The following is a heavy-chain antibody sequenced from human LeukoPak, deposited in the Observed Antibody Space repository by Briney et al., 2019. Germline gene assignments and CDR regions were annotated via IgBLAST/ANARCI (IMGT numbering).Heavy chain of an antibody. CDR2: INQDAGTT. V-gene: IGHV3-7*01. J-gene: IGHJ3*02. CDR1: GFIFTSYW. CDR3: ARDPGWSSFDI. D-gene: IGHD2-15*01. Sequence: GGSLRLSCVASGFIFTSYWMSWVRQAPGKGLEFVANINQDAGTTNYVDSVKGRFTISRDNAGNSLYLQMSSLRAEDTALYYCARDPGWSSFDIWGQGIMVTVSS.